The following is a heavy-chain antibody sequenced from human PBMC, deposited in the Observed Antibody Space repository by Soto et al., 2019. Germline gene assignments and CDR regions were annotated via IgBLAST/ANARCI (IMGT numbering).Heavy chain of an antibody. Sequence: QVQLVQSGAEVKKPGSSVKVSCKASGGTFSSYAISWVRQAPGQGLEWMGGIIPIFGTANYAQKFQGRVTVTADESTSTAYMELSSLRSEDTAVYYCARDRGYYDYVWGSYHYRSFDYWGQGTLVTVS. D-gene: IGHD3-16*02. CDR2: IIPIFGTA. J-gene: IGHJ4*02. V-gene: IGHV1-69*12. CDR1: GGTFSSYA. CDR3: ARDRGYYDYVWGSYHYRSFDY.